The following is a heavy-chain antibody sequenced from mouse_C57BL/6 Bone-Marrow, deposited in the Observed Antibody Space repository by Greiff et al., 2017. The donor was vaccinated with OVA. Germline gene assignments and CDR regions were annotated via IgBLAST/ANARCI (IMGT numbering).Heavy chain of an antibody. Sequence: QVQLKQSGAELARPGASVKLSCKASGYTFTSYGISWVKQRTGQGLEWIGEIYPRSGNTYYNEKFKGKATLTADKSSSTAYMELRSLTSEDSAVYFCARVGYGSSYPEAYWGQGTLVTVSA. D-gene: IGHD1-1*01. CDR2: IYPRSGNT. CDR1: GYTFTSYG. J-gene: IGHJ3*01. V-gene: IGHV1-81*01. CDR3: ARVGYGSSYPEAY.